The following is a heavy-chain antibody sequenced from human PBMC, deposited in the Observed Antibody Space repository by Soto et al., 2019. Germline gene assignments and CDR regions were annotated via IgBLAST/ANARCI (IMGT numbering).Heavy chain of an antibody. CDR1: GFTVSNNF. V-gene: IGHV3-66*01. CDR3: ARDLAATGTWYVDV. D-gene: IGHD6-13*01. CDR2: IYSGGNT. Sequence: EVQLVESGGGLVQPGGSLRLSCSASGFTVSNNFMTWVRQAPGKGLEWVSVIYSGGNTYHADSVKGRFTISRDSSHNTVYLQMNSLRADDTAVYYCARDLAATGTWYVDVWGKGTTVTVSS. J-gene: IGHJ6*03.